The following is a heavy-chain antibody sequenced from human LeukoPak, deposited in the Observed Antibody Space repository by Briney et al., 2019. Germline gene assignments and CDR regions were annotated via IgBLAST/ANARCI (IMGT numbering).Heavy chain of an antibody. D-gene: IGHD6-6*01. CDR2: ISSSGSTI. J-gene: IGHJ6*03. V-gene: IGHV3-11*01. CDR1: GFTFSDYY. Sequence: GGPLRLSCAASGFTFSDYYMSWIRQAPGKGLEWVSYISSSGSTIYYADSVKGRFTISRDNAKNSLYLQMNSLRAEDTAVYYCARLRSSSFYYYYMDVWGKGTTVTVSS. CDR3: ARLRSSSFYYYYMDV.